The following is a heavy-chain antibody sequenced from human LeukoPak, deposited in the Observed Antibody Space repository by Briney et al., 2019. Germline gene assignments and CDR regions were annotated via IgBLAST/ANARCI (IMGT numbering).Heavy chain of an antibody. CDR3: ARGITTVTTSDY. CDR1: GYTFTGYY. D-gene: IGHD4-17*01. V-gene: IGHV1-18*04. Sequence: ASVKVSCKASGYTFTGYYMHWVRQAPGQGLEWMGWISAYNGNTNYAQKLQGRVTMTTDTSTSTAYMEPRSLRSDDTAVYYCARGITTVTTSDYWGQGTLVTVSS. J-gene: IGHJ4*02. CDR2: ISAYNGNT.